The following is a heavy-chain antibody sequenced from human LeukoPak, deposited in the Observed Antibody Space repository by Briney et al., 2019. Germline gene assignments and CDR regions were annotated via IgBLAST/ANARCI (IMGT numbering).Heavy chain of an antibody. Sequence: AGGSLRLSCAASGFTFSSYGMNWVRQAPGKGLEWVSSISSSSSYIYYADSVKGRFTISRDNSKNTLYLQMNSLRAEDTAVYYCARVSVYSSSSDFDYWGQGTLVTVSS. CDR3: ARVSVYSSSSDFDY. D-gene: IGHD6-6*01. V-gene: IGHV3-21*04. CDR1: GFTFSSYG. CDR2: ISSSSSYI. J-gene: IGHJ4*02.